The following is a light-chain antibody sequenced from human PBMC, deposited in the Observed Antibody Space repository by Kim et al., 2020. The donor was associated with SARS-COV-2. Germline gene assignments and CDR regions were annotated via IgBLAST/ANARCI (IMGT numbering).Light chain of an antibody. CDR2: GAS. CDR1: QSVSNN. V-gene: IGKV3-15*01. Sequence: VSPGERATLSCRASQSVSNNLAWYQQTPGQAPRLLIYGASTRATGIPARFSGSGYGTEFTLTISSLQSEDFAVYYCQQYNNWPLTFGGGTKVDIK. J-gene: IGKJ4*01. CDR3: QQYNNWPLT.